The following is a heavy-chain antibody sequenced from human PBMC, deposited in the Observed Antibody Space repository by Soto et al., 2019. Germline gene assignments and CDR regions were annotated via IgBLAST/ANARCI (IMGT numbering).Heavy chain of an antibody. CDR3: AREVSGSYSTFDS. D-gene: IGHD6-19*01. Sequence: QVQLVESGGGLVKPGGSLRLSCAASGFTFSDYYMSWIRQAPGKGLEGISYITSNGRAMSYADSVKGRFTISRDNAANSLYLQMNSLRVEDTAFYYCAREVSGSYSTFDSWGQGILVTVSS. CDR2: ITSNGRAM. V-gene: IGHV3-11*01. CDR1: GFTFSDYY. J-gene: IGHJ4*02.